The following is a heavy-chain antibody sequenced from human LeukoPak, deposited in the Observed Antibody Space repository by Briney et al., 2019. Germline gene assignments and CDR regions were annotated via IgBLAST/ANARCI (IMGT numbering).Heavy chain of an antibody. CDR2: IRYDGSNK. J-gene: IGHJ5*02. CDR3: AKSSGSSLDP. Sequence: EGSLRLSSAASGFTFSSYGMHWVRQAPGKGLEWVAFIRYDGSNKYYADSVKGRFTISRDNSKNTLYPQMNSLRAEDTAVYYCAKSSGSSLDPWGQGTLVTVSS. CDR1: GFTFSSYG. V-gene: IGHV3-30*02. D-gene: IGHD6-6*01.